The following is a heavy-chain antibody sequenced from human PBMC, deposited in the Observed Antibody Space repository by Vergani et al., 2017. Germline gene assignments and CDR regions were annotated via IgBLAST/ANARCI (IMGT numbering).Heavy chain of an antibody. J-gene: IGHJ4*02. V-gene: IGHV1-18*01. CDR2: ISAYNGNT. Sequence: QVQLVQSGAEVKKPGASVKVSCKASGYTFTSYGISWVRQAPGQGLEWMGWISAYNGNTNYSQKLQGRVTMTTDTSTSTAYMELRSLRSDDTAVYYCARDPRVGYNWNPPLDYWGQGTLVTVSS. CDR3: ARDPRVGYNWNPPLDY. D-gene: IGHD1-20*01. CDR1: GYTFTSYG.